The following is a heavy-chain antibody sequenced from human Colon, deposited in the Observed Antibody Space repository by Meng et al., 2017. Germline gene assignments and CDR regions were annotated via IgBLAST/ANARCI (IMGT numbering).Heavy chain of an antibody. J-gene: IGHJ4*02. CDR3: ARNGGGNYYDSSGDYRDH. CDR1: GFKFNDFG. CDR2: INWNSRTS. V-gene: IGHV3-20*04. Sequence: GESLKISCTASGFKFNDFGMSWVRQVPGKGLEWVAGINWNSRTSSDGESMKGRFTISRDNAKSSLYLEMNDLNIEDTAVYYCARNGGGNYYDSSGDYRDHWGQGTLVTVSS. D-gene: IGHD3-22*01.